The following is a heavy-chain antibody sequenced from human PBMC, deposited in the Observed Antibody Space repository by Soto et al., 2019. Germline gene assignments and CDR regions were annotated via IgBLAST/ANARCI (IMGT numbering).Heavy chain of an antibody. CDR1: GGTFSSYA. J-gene: IGHJ6*02. CDR3: ARAQGSSTSLEIYYYYYYGMDV. CDR2: IISISDTA. Sequence: QVQLVQSGAEEKKPGSSVKVSCKASGGTFSSYAISWVRQAPGQGLEWMGVIISISDTANYAQKFQGRVTITADESTSTAYMELSSLRSEDTAVYYCARAQGSSTSLEIYYYYYYGMDVRGQGTTVTVSS. V-gene: IGHV1-69*01. D-gene: IGHD2-2*01.